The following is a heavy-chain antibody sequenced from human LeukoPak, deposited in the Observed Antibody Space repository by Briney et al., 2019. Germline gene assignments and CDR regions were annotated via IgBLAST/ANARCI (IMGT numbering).Heavy chain of an antibody. J-gene: IGHJ5*02. Sequence: PSETLSLTCTVSGGSISSSSYSWGWIRQPPGKGLEWIGSIYYSGSTYYNPSLKSRVTISVDTSKNQFSLKLSSVTAADTAVYYCAREYSSSGNWFDPWGQGTLVTVSS. CDR3: AREYSSSGNWFDP. D-gene: IGHD6-6*01. CDR2: IYYSGST. CDR1: GGSISSSSYS. V-gene: IGHV4-39*07.